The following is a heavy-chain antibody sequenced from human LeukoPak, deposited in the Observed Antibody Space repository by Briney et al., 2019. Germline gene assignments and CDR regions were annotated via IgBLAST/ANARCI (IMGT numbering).Heavy chain of an antibody. Sequence: SETLSLTCTVSGGSISSSGYYWGWIRQPPGKGLEWIASIYYSGSTYYNPSLKSRVTISVDTSRNQLSLKLSSLTAADTAVYYCARHEYSGSYYGLSWFDPWGQGTLVTVSS. CDR1: GGSISSSGYY. J-gene: IGHJ5*02. D-gene: IGHD1-26*01. CDR3: ARHEYSGSYYGLSWFDP. CDR2: IYYSGST. V-gene: IGHV4-39*01.